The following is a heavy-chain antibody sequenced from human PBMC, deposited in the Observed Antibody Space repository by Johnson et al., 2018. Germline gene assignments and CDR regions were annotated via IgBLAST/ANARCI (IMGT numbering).Heavy chain of an antibody. V-gene: IGHV3-7*03. CDR1: GFTFSSYW. CDR2: IKQDGSEK. J-gene: IGHJ6*03. D-gene: IGHD4-23*01. CDR3: ARVKLPYYMDV. Sequence: VQLVQSGGGLVQXGGSLRLXCAASGFTFSSYWMSWVRQAPGKGLEWVANIKQDGSEKYYVDSVKGRFTISRDNAKNSLYLQMNGLRAEDTAIYYGARVKLPYYMDVWGKGTTVTVSS.